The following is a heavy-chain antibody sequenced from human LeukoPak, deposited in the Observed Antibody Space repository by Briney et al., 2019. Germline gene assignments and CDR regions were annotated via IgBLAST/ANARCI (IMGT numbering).Heavy chain of an antibody. J-gene: IGHJ4*02. D-gene: IGHD3-3*01. Sequence: SETLSLTCAVYGGSFSGYYWSWIRQPPGKGLEWIGYIYYSGSTYYNPSLKSRVTISVDTSKNQFSLKLSSVTAADTAVYYCARDLTYYDFWSCYYTRMGLYAYWGQGTLVTVSS. CDR2: IYYSGST. CDR3: ARDLTYYDFWSCYYTRMGLYAY. V-gene: IGHV4-30-4*08. CDR1: GGSFSGYY.